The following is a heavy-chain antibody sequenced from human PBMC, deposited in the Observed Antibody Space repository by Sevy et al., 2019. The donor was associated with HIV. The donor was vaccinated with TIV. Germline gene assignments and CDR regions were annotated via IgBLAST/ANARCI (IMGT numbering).Heavy chain of an antibody. D-gene: IGHD1-26*01. CDR1: GFIFSRYD. CDR3: ARGTRYSGSYYLGDDAFDI. J-gene: IGHJ3*02. CDR2: IGTAGDT. V-gene: IGHV3-13*01. Sequence: GESLKISCAASGFIFSRYDMHWVRQATGKGLEWVSSIGTAGDTYYPGSVKGRFTISRENAKKSLYLQMNSLRAGDTAVYYCARGTRYSGSYYLGDDAFDIWGQGTMVTVSS.